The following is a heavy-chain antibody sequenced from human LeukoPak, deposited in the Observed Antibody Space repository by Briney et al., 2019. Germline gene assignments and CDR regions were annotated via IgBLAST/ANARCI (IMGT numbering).Heavy chain of an antibody. D-gene: IGHD2-2*01. CDR1: GYTLTELS. J-gene: IGHJ4*02. Sequence: GASVKVSCKVSGYTLTELSMHWVRQAPGKGLEWMGGFDPEDGETIYAQKFQGRVTMTEDTSTDTAYMELSRLRSDDTAVYYCARALNPHIVVVPAARGAFDXXGQGTLVTVSS. V-gene: IGHV1-24*01. CDR2: FDPEDGET. CDR3: ARALNPHIVVVPAARGAFDX.